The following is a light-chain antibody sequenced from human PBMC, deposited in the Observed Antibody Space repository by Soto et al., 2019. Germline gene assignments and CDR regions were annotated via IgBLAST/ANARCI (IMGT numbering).Light chain of an antibody. V-gene: IGKV1-33*01. CDR2: DAS. CDR1: HDVSWN. CDR3: QQYIIMLS. J-gene: IGKJ4*01. Sequence: QMTQSPSSLSASVGDRVTIACQSSHDVSWNLNWFQQKPGEAPKLLIYDASNLERGVPSRFSGSGSGKDFPLTISSLQPEDVSTYYCQQYIIMLSFGGGTEVDLK.